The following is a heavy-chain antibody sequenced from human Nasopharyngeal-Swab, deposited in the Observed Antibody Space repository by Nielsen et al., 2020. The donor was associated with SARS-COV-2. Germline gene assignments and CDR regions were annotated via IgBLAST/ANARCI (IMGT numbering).Heavy chain of an antibody. J-gene: IGHJ6*02. CDR1: GFTFSSYA. D-gene: IGHD6-19*01. CDR3: ARDPFGVAGIDSYGMDV. V-gene: IGHV3-30-3*01. CDR2: ISYDGSNK. Sequence: GESLKISCAASGFTFSSYAIHWVRQAPGKGLEWVAVISYDGSNKYYADSVKGRFTISRDNAKNSLYLQMNSLRAEDTAVYYCARDPFGVAGIDSYGMDVWGQGTTVTVSS.